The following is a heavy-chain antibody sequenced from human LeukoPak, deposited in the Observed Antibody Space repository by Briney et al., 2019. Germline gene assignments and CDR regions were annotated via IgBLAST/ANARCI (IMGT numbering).Heavy chain of an antibody. Sequence: PGGSLRLSCAASGFTFSSYGMHWVRQAPGKGLEWVAFIRYDGSNKYYADSVKGRFTISRDNSKNTLYLQMNSLRAEDTAVYYCAKGTGPSVSSGSANNWFDPWGQGTLVTVSS. J-gene: IGHJ5*02. CDR1: GFTFSSYG. D-gene: IGHD1-26*01. CDR2: IRYDGSNK. CDR3: AKGTGPSVSSGSANNWFDP. V-gene: IGHV3-30*02.